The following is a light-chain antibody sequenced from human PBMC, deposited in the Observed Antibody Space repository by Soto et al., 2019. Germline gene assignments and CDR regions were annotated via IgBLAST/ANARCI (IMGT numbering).Light chain of an antibody. CDR2: AVN. J-gene: IGLJ1*01. V-gene: IGLV2-8*01. Sequence: QSVLTQPPSASGSPGQSVTISCTGTSSDVGPYKYVSWYQQHPGKAPKLIIYAVNQRPSGVPDRFSGSKSGNTASLTVSGLQAEDEADYYCSSYASGNIYAFGTGTRVTVL. CDR3: SSYASGNIYA. CDR1: SSDVGPYKY.